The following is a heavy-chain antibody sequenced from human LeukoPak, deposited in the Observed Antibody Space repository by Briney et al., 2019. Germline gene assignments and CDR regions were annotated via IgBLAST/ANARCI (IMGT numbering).Heavy chain of an antibody. V-gene: IGHV1-2*02. J-gene: IGHJ4*02. CDR1: GYTFTGYY. D-gene: IGHD6-6*01. CDR3: AREPYSSSSDRHGRTFDY. CDR2: INPNSGGT. Sequence: ASVKVSRKASGYTFTGYYMHWVRQASGQGLEWMGWINPNSGGTNYAQKFQGRVTMTRDTSINTIYMELTSLTSDDTAVYYCAREPYSSSSDRHGRTFDYWGQGTLVTVSS.